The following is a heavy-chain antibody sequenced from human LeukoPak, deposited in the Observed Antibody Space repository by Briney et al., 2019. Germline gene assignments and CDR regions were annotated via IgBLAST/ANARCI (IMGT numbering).Heavy chain of an antibody. CDR3: ARDSYYDSSGPSY. D-gene: IGHD3-22*01. J-gene: IGHJ4*02. Sequence: GGSLRLSCAASRFTFSSYGMHWVRQAPGKGLEWVAVIWYDGSNKYYADSVKGRFTISRDNSKNTLYLQMNSLRAEDTAVYYCARDSYYDSSGPSYWGQGTLVTVSS. CDR1: RFTFSSYG. CDR2: IWYDGSNK. V-gene: IGHV3-33*01.